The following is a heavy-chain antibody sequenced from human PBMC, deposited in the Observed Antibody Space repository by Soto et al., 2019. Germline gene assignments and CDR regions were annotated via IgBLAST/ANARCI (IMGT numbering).Heavy chain of an antibody. D-gene: IGHD6-13*01. CDR1: GYTFTSYG. V-gene: IGHV1-18*01. Sequence: GASVKVSCKASGYTFTSYGISWVRQAPGQGLEWMGRISANNGNTNYAQKFQGRVTMTRDTSTSTVYMELSSLRSEDTAVYYCARDTNMLIAAAGTHSFFGAFDIWGQGTMVTVSS. CDR3: ARDTNMLIAAAGTHSFFGAFDI. CDR2: ISANNGNT. J-gene: IGHJ3*02.